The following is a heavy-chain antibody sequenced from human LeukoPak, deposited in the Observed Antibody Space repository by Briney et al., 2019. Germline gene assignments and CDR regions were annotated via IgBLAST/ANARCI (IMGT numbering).Heavy chain of an antibody. V-gene: IGHV4-34*01. J-gene: IGHJ4*02. CDR2: INHSGST. CDR3: ARGRGYNSFDY. CDR1: GGSFSGYY. D-gene: IGHD3-16*02. Sequence: SETLSLTCAVYGGSFSGYYWSWIRQPPGKGLEWIGEINHSGSTNYNPTLKSRVTISVDTSKNQFSLKLTSVTSADTAVYYCARGRGYNSFDYWGQGTLVTVSS.